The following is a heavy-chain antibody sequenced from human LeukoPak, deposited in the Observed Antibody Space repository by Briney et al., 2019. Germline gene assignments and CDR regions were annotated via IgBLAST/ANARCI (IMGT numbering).Heavy chain of an antibody. CDR3: ARGIVVLSGAAPFDF. Sequence: PSETLSLTCTVSGDSVSNTSHSWGWIRQAPGKGLEWIGSIYFAGSPFFRPSLKSRLTLSLDTSKNQFSMRLSSVTAADTALYYCARGIVVLSGAAPFDFWGQGTLVTVSS. CDR1: GDSVSNTSHS. D-gene: IGHD3-22*01. CDR2: IYFAGSP. V-gene: IGHV4-39*07. J-gene: IGHJ4*02.